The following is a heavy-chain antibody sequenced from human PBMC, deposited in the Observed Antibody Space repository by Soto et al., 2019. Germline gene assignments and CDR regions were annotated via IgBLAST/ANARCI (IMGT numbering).Heavy chain of an antibody. CDR1: GFTFSSYG. CDR3: ARDDYGGNGGYFQH. CDR2: IWYDGSNK. J-gene: IGHJ1*01. V-gene: IGHV3-33*01. Sequence: QVQLVESGGGVVQPGRSLRLSCAASGFTFSSYGMHWVRQAPGKGLEWVAVIWYDGSNKYYADSVKGRFTISRDNSKNTLYLQMNSLRAEDTAVYYCARDDYGGNGGYFQHWGQGTLVTVSS. D-gene: IGHD4-17*01.